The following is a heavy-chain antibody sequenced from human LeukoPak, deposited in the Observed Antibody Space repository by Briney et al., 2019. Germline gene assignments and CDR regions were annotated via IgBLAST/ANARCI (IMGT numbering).Heavy chain of an antibody. CDR1: GGSFSGYY. CDR2: INHSGST. Sequence: SETLSLTCAVYGGSFSGYYWSWIRQPPGEGLEWIGEINHSGSTNYNPSLKSRVTISVDTSKNQFSLKLSSVTAADTAVYYCARGFTAYFDYWAREPWSPSPQ. CDR3: ARGFTAYFDY. V-gene: IGHV4-34*01. J-gene: IGHJ4*02. D-gene: IGHD3-16*01.